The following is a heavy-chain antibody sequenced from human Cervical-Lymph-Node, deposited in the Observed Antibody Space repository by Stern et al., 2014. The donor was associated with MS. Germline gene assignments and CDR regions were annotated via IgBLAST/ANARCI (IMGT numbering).Heavy chain of an antibody. CDR2: IFPGGSDI. Sequence: EVQLVESGPEVKRPGESLKISCQASGYTFTSYWIGWVRQMPGKGREWIAIIFPGGSDIRSSPSFQGQVTISADKSSSTAYLQWNTLKASDTAIYYCARQRYFDYWGQGTLVTVSS. CDR1: GYTFTSYW. CDR3: ARQRYFDY. J-gene: IGHJ4*02. V-gene: IGHV5-51*01.